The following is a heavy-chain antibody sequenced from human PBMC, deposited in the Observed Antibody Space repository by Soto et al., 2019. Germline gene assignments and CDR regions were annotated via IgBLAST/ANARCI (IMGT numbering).Heavy chain of an antibody. D-gene: IGHD3-22*01. J-gene: IGHJ4*02. CDR3: ATHNYYTFES. CDR1: GFTFSSYG. V-gene: IGHV3-7*01. CDR2: IKPDGSNK. Sequence: GGSLRLSCAASGFTFSSYGMHWVRQAPGKGLEWVAQIKPDGSNKSYVDSMKGRFTISRDNSKNSLYLQMDSLRAEDTALYYCATHNYYTFESWGQGALVTVS.